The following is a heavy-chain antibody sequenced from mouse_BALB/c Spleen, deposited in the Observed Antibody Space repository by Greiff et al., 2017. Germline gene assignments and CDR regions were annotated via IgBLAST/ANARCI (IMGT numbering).Heavy chain of an antibody. D-gene: IGHD4-1*01. CDR3: ASNWDWYFDV. CDR1: GYTFTDYN. V-gene: IGHV1S29*02. CDR2: IYPYNGGT. Sequence: VQLKESGPELVKPGASVKISCKAPGYTFTDYNMHWVKQSHGKSLEWIGYIYPYNGGTGYNQKFKSKATLTVDNSSSTAYMELRSLTSEDSAVYYCASNWDWYFDVWGAGTTVTVSS. J-gene: IGHJ1*01.